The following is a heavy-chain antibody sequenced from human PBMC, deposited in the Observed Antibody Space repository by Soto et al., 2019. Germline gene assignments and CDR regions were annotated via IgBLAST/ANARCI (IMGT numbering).Heavy chain of an antibody. J-gene: IGHJ4*02. Sequence: PSETLYLTCTVAGGSISSYYWSWLRQPPGKGLEWIGYIYYSGSTNYNPSLKSRVTISVDTSKNQFSLKLSSVTAADTAVYYCARHSSSWSRNFDYWGQGTLVTVSS. V-gene: IGHV4-59*08. D-gene: IGHD6-13*01. CDR2: IYYSGST. CDR1: GGSISSYY. CDR3: ARHSSSWSRNFDY.